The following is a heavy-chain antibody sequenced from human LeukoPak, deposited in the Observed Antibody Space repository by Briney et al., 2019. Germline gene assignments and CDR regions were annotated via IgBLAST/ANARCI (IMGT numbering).Heavy chain of an antibody. CDR2: IFYSGST. V-gene: IGHV4-39*07. D-gene: IGHD4-17*01. J-gene: IGHJ4*02. CDR3: ARVDYGDYVVNH. CDR1: SGSISTSNYY. Sequence: SETLSLTCTVSSGSISTSNYYWGWVRQPPGKALEWIGNIFYSGSTYYNPSLKSRITISVDTSKNHFSLKVRSVTPADTAIYYCARVDYGDYVVNHWGQGILVTVSS.